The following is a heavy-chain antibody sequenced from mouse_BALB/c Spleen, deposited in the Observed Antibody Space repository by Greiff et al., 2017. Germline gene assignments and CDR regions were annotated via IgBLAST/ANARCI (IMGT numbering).Heavy chain of an antibody. V-gene: IGHV5-9-4*01. CDR2: ISSGGSYT. CDR3: ARNYYGSSPYAMDY. J-gene: IGHJ4*01. D-gene: IGHD1-1*01. Sequence: EVQGVESGGGLVKPGGSLKLSCAASGFTFSSYAMSWVRQSPEKRLEWVAEISSGGSYTYYPDTVTGRFTISRDNAKNTLYLEMSSLRSEDTAMYYCARNYYGSSPYAMDYWGQGTSVTVSS. CDR1: GFTFSSYA.